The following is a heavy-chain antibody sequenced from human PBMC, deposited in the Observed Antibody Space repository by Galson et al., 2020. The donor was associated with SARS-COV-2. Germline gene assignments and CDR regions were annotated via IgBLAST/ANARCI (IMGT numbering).Heavy chain of an antibody. V-gene: IGHV3-30*03. CDR1: GSTSRHYG. D-gene: IGHD3-10*01. Sequence: GGSLRLYCAASGSTSRHYGMHCVRQAPGKGLEWVAIISSDGNNKYYADSVKGRFTISRDNSKNMLYLQMNNLRADDTAVHYCATLRFGSGSYYVDYWGQGTLVTVSS. J-gene: IGHJ4*02. CDR2: ISSDGNNK. CDR3: ATLRFGSGSYYVDY.